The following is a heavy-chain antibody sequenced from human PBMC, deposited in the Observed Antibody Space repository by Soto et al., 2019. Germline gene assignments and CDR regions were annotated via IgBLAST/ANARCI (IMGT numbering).Heavy chain of an antibody. J-gene: IGHJ6*02. V-gene: IGHV5-51*01. CDR1: GYSFTSYW. CDR3: ARGDYDILTGYYKNYYGLDV. CDR2: IYPGDSDT. D-gene: IGHD3-9*01. Sequence: GESLKISCSGSGYSFTSYWIGWVRQKHGKGLEWMGIIYPGDSDTRYSPSFQGQVTISADKSISTAYLQWNSLKASDTAMYYCARGDYDILTGYYKNYYGLDVWGQGTTVTVS.